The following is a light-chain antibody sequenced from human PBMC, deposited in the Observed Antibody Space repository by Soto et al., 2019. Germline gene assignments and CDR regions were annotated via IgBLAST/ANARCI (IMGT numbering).Light chain of an antibody. J-gene: IGKJ3*01. CDR2: GAS. CDR3: QHYGTSAL. Sequence: EIVLTQSPGTLSLSPGERATLACRASQSVSSSYLAWYQQKPGQAPRLLIYGASSRATGIPDRFSVSRSVTDFDLTISRLEPECYAVYYCQHYGTSALFGPGTKVDIK. V-gene: IGKV3-20*01. CDR1: QSVSSSY.